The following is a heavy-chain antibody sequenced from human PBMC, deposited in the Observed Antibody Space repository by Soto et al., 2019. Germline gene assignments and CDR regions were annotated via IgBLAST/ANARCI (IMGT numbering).Heavy chain of an antibody. CDR2: IWYDGSNK. J-gene: IGHJ4*02. D-gene: IGHD6-13*01. CDR1: GFTFNSYG. CDR3: ARDWSSSSWYLAY. V-gene: IGHV3-33*08. Sequence: GGSLRLSCAASGFTFNSYGMHWVRQAPGKGLEWVAVIWYDGSNKYYADSVKGRFTISRDNSKNTLYLQMNSLRAEDTAVYYCARDWSSSSWYLAYWGQGTLVAVSS.